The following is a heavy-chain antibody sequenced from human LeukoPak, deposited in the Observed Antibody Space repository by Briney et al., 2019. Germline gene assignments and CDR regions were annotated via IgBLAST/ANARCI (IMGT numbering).Heavy chain of an antibody. CDR2: ISWNSGSI. V-gene: IGHV3-9*01. J-gene: IGHJ4*02. D-gene: IGHD6-19*01. CDR1: GFTLYDYA. CDR3: AKDSSLSVAGLFDY. Sequence: GGSLRLSCAASGFTLYDYAMHWVRQAPGKGLGWVSGISWNSGSIGYADSVKGRFTISRDNAKNSLYLQMNSLRAEDTALYYCAKDSSLSVAGLFDYWGQGTLVTVSS.